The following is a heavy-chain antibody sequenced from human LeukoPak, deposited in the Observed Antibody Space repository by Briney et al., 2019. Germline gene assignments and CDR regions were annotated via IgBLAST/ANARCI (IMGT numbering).Heavy chain of an antibody. CDR1: GFTFSSYA. Sequence: PGGSLRLSCAASGFTFSSYAMHWVRQAPGKGLEWVAVISYDGSNKYYADSVKGRFTISRDNSKNTLYLQMNSLRAEDTAVYYCAREGVYYYYYMDVWGKGTTVTVSS. V-gene: IGHV3-30-3*01. CDR3: AREGVYYYYYMDV. J-gene: IGHJ6*03. CDR2: ISYDGSNK.